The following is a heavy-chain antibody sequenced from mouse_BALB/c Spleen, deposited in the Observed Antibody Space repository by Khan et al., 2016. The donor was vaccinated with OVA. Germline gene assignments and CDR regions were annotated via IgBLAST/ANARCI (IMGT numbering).Heavy chain of an antibody. Sequence: EVQLQESGPGLVKPSQSLSLTCTVTGYSITSDYAWNWIRQFPGNKLEWMGYISYSGRTRYNPSLKSRISITRDTSKNQFFLQLNSVTTEDTATYYCARSMTITTVVATDFDYWGQGTTLTVSS. CDR2: ISYSGRT. J-gene: IGHJ2*01. CDR1: GYSITSDYA. D-gene: IGHD1-1*01. V-gene: IGHV3-2*02. CDR3: ARSMTITTVVATDFDY.